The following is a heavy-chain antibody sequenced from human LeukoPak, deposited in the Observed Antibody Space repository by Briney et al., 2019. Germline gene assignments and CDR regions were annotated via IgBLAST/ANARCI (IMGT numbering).Heavy chain of an antibody. CDR3: AKGEGGDSGWYGDY. D-gene: IGHD6-19*01. CDR2: ISYDGTDK. CDR1: GFTFSNYA. Sequence: GGSLRLSCAASGFTFSNYAMHWVRQAPGKGLEWVAVISYDGTDKYYAGSVKGRFTISRDNSKNTLFLQMNSLRAEDTAMYYCAKGEGGDSGWYGDYWGQGTLVTVSS. V-gene: IGHV3-30*18. J-gene: IGHJ4*02.